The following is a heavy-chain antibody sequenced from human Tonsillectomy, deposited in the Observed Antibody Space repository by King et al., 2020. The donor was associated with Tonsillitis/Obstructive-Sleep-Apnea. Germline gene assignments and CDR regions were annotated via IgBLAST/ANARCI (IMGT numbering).Heavy chain of an antibody. J-gene: IGHJ5*02. CDR3: ANGITIGVLRPRTWFDP. CDR1: GFTFSSYA. Sequence: VQLVESGGGLVQPGGSLRLSCAASGFTFSSYAMNWVRQAPGKGLEWVSAISRGGGNTYYADSVKGRFTISRDNSKNTLSLEMKSLRTEDTAVYYCANGITIGVLRPRTWFDPWGQGTLVTVSS. D-gene: IGHD3-3*01. V-gene: IGHV3-23*04. CDR2: ISRGGGNT.